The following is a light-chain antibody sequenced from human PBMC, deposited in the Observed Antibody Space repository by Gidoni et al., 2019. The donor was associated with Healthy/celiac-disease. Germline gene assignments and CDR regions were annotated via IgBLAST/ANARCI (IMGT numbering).Light chain of an antibody. CDR1: QSVSSN. J-gene: IGKJ2*01. CDR2: GAS. Sequence: EIVMTQSPATLSVSPGERAPLSCRASQSVSSNLAWYQQKPGQAPRLRIYGASTRASGIPAGFSGSGSGTEFTLTISSLQSEDFAVYYCQQYNNWSNTFGQXTKLEIK. V-gene: IGKV3-15*01. CDR3: QQYNNWSNT.